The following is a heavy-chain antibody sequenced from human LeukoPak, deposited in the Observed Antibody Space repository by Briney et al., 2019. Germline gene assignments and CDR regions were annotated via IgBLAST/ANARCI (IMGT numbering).Heavy chain of an antibody. CDR2: IYYSGST. J-gene: IGHJ3*02. V-gene: IGHV4-59*01. D-gene: IGHD2-15*01. Sequence: SETLSLTCTVSGGSISSYYWSWIRQSPGKGLEWIGYIYYSGSTNYNPSLKSRVTISVDTSKNQFSLKLSSVTAADTAVYYCARFSWADAFDIWGQGTMVTVSS. CDR3: ARFSWADAFDI. CDR1: GGSISSYY.